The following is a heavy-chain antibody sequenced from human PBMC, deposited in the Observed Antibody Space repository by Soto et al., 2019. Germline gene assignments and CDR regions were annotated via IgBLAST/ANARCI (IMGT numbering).Heavy chain of an antibody. CDR2: LSGSGGST. V-gene: IGHV3-23*01. D-gene: IGHD3-16*01. Sequence: GSLRLSCAASGFTFRSYAMGWIRQAPRKWLEWVSALSGSGGSTYYADSVKSRFTISRDNSQNTLYLQMHNLRADDTAVYYGAKDGYDLEPLNCYYYMDVWGKGTTVTVSS. CDR3: AKDGYDLEPLNCYYYMDV. CDR1: GFTFRSYA. J-gene: IGHJ6*03.